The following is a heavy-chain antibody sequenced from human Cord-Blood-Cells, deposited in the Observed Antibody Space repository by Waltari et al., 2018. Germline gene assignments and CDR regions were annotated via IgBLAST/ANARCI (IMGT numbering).Heavy chain of an antibody. CDR3: ARDKGPWYFDL. CDR2: IWYDGSNK. CDR1: GFTFSSYG. V-gene: IGHV3-33*01. J-gene: IGHJ2*01. Sequence: QVQLVESGGGVVQPGRSLRLSCAASGFTFSSYGMHWVRRAPGKGLEWVAVIWYDGSNKYYADSVKGRFTISRDNSKNTLYLQMNSLRAEDTAVYYCARDKGPWYFDLWGRGTLVTVSS.